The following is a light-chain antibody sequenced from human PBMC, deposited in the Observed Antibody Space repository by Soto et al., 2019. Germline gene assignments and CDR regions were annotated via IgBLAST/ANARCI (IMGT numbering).Light chain of an antibody. CDR2: DAS. CDR3: QQYNNWPPYT. Sequence: EILMTQSPATLSVSPGERATLSCRASQSVSSSLAWYQQKPGQAPGLLMYDASTRATGIPARFSGSGSGTEFTLTISSLQSEDCAVYYCQQYNNWPPYTFGQGTKLEIK. CDR1: QSVSSS. J-gene: IGKJ2*01. V-gene: IGKV3-15*01.